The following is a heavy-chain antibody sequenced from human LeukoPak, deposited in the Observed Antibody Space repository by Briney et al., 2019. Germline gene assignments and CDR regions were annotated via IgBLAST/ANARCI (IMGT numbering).Heavy chain of an antibody. J-gene: IGHJ4*02. D-gene: IGHD6-13*01. V-gene: IGHV3-15*04. CDR3: TTESSIAAADY. Sequence: PGGSLRLSCAASGFTFSNAWMSWVRQAPGKGLEWVGRIESKTDGGTTDYAAPVKGRFTISRDDSKNTLYLQMNSLKTEDTAVYYCTTESSIAAADYWGQGTLVTVSS. CDR2: IESKTDGGTT. CDR1: GFTFSNAW.